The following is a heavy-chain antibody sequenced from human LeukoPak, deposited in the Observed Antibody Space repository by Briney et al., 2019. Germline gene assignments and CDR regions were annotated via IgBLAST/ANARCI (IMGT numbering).Heavy chain of an antibody. CDR2: IYSGGGT. CDR3: ARNYYDSSAYYYFDY. J-gene: IGHJ4*02. Sequence: PGRSLRLSCTASGFTFGDYAMNWVRQAPGKGLEWVSLIYSGGGTYYADSVKGRFTISRDNSKNTLYLQMNSLRAEDTAVYYCARNYYDSSAYYYFDYWGQGTLVTVSS. CDR1: GFTFGDYA. D-gene: IGHD3-22*01. V-gene: IGHV3-66*01.